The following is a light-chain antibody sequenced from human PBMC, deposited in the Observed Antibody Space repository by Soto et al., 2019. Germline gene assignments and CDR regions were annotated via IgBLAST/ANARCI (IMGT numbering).Light chain of an antibody. CDR3: SSYTSSSTLRGV. CDR1: SSDVGGYNY. Sequence: QPALTQPASVSGSPGQSITISCTGTSSDVGGYNYVSWYQQHPGKAPKLMIYDVSNRPSGVSNRFSGSKSGNTASLTISGLQAEDEADYYCSSYTSSSTLRGVFGGGTKVTVL. CDR2: DVS. J-gene: IGLJ3*02. V-gene: IGLV2-14*01.